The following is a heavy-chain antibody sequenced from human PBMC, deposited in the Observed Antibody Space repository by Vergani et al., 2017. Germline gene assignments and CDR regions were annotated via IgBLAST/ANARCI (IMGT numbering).Heavy chain of an antibody. CDR1: GFSLSTSGMC. V-gene: IGHV2-70*01. Sequence: QVTLRESGPALVKPTQTLTLTCTFSGFSLSTSGMCVSWIRQPPGKALEWLALIDWDDDKYYSTPLKTRLTITQEPAKHQVVLTMTNMYPVDTATYYCARTYYYDSGYSDPWGQGTLVTVSS. CDR3: ARTYYYDSGYSDP. CDR2: IDWDDDK. D-gene: IGHD3-22*01. J-gene: IGHJ5*02.